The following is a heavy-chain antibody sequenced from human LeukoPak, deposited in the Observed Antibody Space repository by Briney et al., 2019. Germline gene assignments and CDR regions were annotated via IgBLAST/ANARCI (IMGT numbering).Heavy chain of an antibody. D-gene: IGHD3-3*01. V-gene: IGHV1-18*01. CDR1: GYTFTSYG. CDR2: ISAYNGNT. CDR3: ARDGNVLRFLEWLSNSGYFDY. Sequence: GASVKVSCKASGYTFTSYGISWVRQAPGQGLEWMGCISAYNGNTNYAQKLQGRVTMTTDTSTSTAYMELRSLRSDDTAVYYCARDGNVLRFLEWLSNSGYFDYWGQGTLVTVSS. J-gene: IGHJ4*02.